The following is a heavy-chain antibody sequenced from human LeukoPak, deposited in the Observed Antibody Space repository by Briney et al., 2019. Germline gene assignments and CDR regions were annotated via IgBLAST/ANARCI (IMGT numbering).Heavy chain of an antibody. CDR1: GFTVSSNY. D-gene: IGHD3-22*01. V-gene: IGHV3-66*02. J-gene: IGHJ4*02. Sequence: GGSLRLSCAASGFTVSSNYMSWVRQAPGKGLEWVPVIYSGGSTYYADSVKGRFTISRDNSKNTLYLQMNSLRAEDTAVYYCARAKLKREVVIYFDYWGQGTLVTVSS. CDR3: ARAKLKREVVIYFDY. CDR2: IYSGGST.